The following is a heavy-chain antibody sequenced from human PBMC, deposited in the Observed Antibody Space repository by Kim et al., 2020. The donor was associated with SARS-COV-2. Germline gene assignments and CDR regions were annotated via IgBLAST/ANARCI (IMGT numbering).Heavy chain of an antibody. J-gene: IGHJ6*03. D-gene: IGHD2-2*01. CDR2: INAGNGNT. Sequence: ASVKVSCKASGYTFTSYAMHWVRQAPGQRLEWMGWINAGNGNTKYSQKFQGRVTITRETPASTAYMGLSSLRPEDTAVYYCARNPRGYCSSTSCYYYYYMDVWGKGTTVTVSS. CDR1: GYTFTSYA. V-gene: IGHV1-3*01. CDR3: ARNPRGYCSSTSCYYYYYMDV.